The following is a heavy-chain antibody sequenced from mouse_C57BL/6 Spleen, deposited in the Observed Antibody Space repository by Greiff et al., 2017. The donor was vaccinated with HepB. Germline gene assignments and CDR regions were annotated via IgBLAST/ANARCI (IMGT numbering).Heavy chain of an antibody. J-gene: IGHJ4*01. CDR3: AREGGNYFYAMDY. CDR2: IYPGSGNT. CDR1: GYTFTDYY. D-gene: IGHD2-1*01. V-gene: IGHV1-76*01. Sequence: QVQLKESGAELVRPGASVKLSCKASGYTFTDYYINWVKQRPGQGLEWIARIYPGSGNTYYNEKFKGKATLTAEKSSSTAYMQLSSLTSEDSAVYFCAREGGNYFYAMDYWGQGTSVTVSS.